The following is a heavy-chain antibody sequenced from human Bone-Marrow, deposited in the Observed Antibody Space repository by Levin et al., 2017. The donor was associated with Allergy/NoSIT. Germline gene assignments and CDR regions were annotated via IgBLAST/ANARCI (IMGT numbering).Heavy chain of an antibody. CDR1: GGSVSSDTYY. J-gene: IGHJ6*03. CDR3: ARQPGELTTDWGCGLYDSYYYMDI. CDR2: ISYSGGT. D-gene: IGHD2-8*02. V-gene: IGHV4-39*01. Sequence: SETLSLTCTVSGGSVSSDTYYWAWIRQPPGKGLEWIGSISYSGGTFYNPSLESRVLISVDTSKKHFSLNLSAVTAADTAVYYCARQPGELTTDWGCGLYDSYYYMDIWGIGTTVTVSS.